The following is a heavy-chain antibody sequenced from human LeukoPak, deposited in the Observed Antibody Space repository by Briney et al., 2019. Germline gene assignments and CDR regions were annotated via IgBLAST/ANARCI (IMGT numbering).Heavy chain of an antibody. V-gene: IGHV3-11*04. J-gene: IGHJ4*02. Sequence: GGSLRLSCEASGFSFSNYFISWIRQAPGKGLEWVSYITNSGRSTNYADAVKGRFTISRDNTKKSVYLEMTDLRPEDTAVYYCAREVSGNYYVFDSWGQGTRVTVSS. CDR3: AREVSGNYYVFDS. CDR1: GFSFSNYF. CDR2: ITNSGRST. D-gene: IGHD1-26*01.